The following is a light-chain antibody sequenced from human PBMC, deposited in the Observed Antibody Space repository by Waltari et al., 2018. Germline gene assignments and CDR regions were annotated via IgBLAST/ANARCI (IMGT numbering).Light chain of an antibody. J-gene: IGKJ1*01. CDR3: HQYYTTPRT. Sequence: DVVMTQSPDSLAVSLGERATINCKSSQSVLYSSNNKNYLAWYQQKPGKPPKLRLYWASTRASGAPGRFSGSGSGTDFTLTISSLQAEDVAVYYCHQYYTTPRTFGQGTRVEIK. V-gene: IGKV4-1*01. CDR2: WAS. CDR1: QSVLYSSNNKNY.